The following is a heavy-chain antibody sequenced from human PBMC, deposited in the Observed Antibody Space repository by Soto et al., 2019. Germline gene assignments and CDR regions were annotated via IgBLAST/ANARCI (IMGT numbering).Heavy chain of an antibody. CDR1: GGSISSSNW. CDR2: IYHSGST. J-gene: IGHJ6*02. V-gene: IGHV4-4*02. D-gene: IGHD2-2*01. CDR3: ARFRGCSSTSCYRSDYYYGMDV. Sequence: SETLSLTCAVSGGSISSSNWWSWVRQPPGKGLEWIGEIYHSGSTNYNPSLKSRVTISVDKSKNQFSLKLSSVTAADTAVYYCARFRGCSSTSCYRSDYYYGMDVWGQGTTVTVS.